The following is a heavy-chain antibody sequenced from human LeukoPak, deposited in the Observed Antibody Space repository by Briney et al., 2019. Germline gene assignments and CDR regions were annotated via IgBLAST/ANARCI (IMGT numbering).Heavy chain of an antibody. CDR1: GFTFSDYY. D-gene: IGHD3-10*01. V-gene: IGHV3-11*05. Sequence: PAGSLRLPCAASGFTFSDYYMSWIRQAPRKGREWVAYISDSSSYTNYADSVKGRFTINRDNAKKSLYLQMNSLRAEDTAFYYCARAGRYGFAGYSGDYWGQGTLVTVSS. CDR2: ISDSSSYT. J-gene: IGHJ4*02. CDR3: ARAGRYGFAGYSGDY.